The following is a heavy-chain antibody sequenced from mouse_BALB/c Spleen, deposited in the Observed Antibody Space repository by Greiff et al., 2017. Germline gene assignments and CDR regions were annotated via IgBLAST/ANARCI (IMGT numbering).Heavy chain of an antibody. Sequence: QVQLQQSGAELARPGASVKLSCKASGYTFTSYWMQWVKQRPGQGLEWIGAIYPGDGDTRYTQKFKGKATLTADKSSSTAYMQLSSLASEDSAVYYCARVSYDYDWYFDVWGAGTTVTVSS. J-gene: IGHJ1*01. CDR3: ARVSYDYDWYFDV. V-gene: IGHV1-87*01. CDR2: IYPGDGDT. CDR1: GYTFTSYW. D-gene: IGHD2-4*01.